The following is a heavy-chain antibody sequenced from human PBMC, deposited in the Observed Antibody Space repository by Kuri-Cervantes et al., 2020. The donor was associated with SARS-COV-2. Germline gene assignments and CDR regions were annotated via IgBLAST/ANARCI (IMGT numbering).Heavy chain of an antibody. J-gene: IGHJ6*02. CDR3: ARLRVYDYVWGSNRYSAHYYNALDV. Sequence: GESLKFSCKGSGYSFTSYWIGWVRQMPGKGLEWMGIIYPHDSDRRYSPSFQGQVTISADKSISTAYLQWSSLKASDTAMYYCARLRVYDYVWGSNRYSAHYYNALDVWGQGTTVTVSS. D-gene: IGHD3-16*02. CDR1: GYSFTSYW. V-gene: IGHV5-51*01. CDR2: IYPHDSDR.